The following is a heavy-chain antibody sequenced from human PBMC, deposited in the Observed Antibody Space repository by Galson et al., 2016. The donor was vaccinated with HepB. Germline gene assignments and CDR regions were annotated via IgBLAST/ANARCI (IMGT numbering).Heavy chain of an antibody. V-gene: IGHV1-18*04. J-gene: IGHJ4*02. Sequence: YGISWVRQAPGQGLEYMGWISANNGDTSYPQNLQGRVTMTTDTSTSTAYMELRTLRSDDTAVYYCARKPTSSPFDYWGQGTLVTVSS. D-gene: IGHD2/OR15-2a*01. CDR2: ISANNGDT. CDR3: ARKPTSSPFDY. CDR1: YG.